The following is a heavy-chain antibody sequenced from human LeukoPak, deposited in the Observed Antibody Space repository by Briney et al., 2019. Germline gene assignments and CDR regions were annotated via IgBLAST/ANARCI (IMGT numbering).Heavy chain of an antibody. J-gene: IGHJ4*02. CDR2: ISSSSSYI. Sequence: GGSLRLSCAASGFTFRSYSMNWVRQAPGKGLEWVSSISSSSSYIYYADSVKGRFTISRDNAKNSLYLQMNSLRAEDTAVYYCARESSGYYFDYWGQGTLVTVSS. D-gene: IGHD3-22*01. CDR3: ARESSGYYFDY. CDR1: GFTFRSYS. V-gene: IGHV3-21*01.